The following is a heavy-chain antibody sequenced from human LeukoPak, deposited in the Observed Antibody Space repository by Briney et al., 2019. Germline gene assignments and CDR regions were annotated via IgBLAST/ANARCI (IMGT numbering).Heavy chain of an antibody. V-gene: IGHV3-48*04. CDR1: GFTFTNYA. Sequence: QSGGSLRLSCAASGFTFTNYAMNWVRQAPGRGLEWVSYISGSGSTIYYADSVKGRFTISRDNTKNSLYLQMNSLRAEDTAVYYCARRTHYYEISGYLIDYWGQGTLVTVSS. CDR3: ARRTHYYEISGYLIDY. J-gene: IGHJ4*02. D-gene: IGHD3-22*01. CDR2: ISGSGSTI.